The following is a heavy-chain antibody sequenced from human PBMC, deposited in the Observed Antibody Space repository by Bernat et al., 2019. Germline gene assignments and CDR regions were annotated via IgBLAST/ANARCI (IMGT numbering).Heavy chain of an antibody. CDR3: ERQMNSLIDGYLDL. V-gene: IGHV3-33*01. CDR1: GFTFSSYG. CDR2: IYHDASKK. J-gene: IGHJ2*01. Sequence: RLSCAASGFTFSSYGMHWVRQAPGKGLECVAVIYHDASKKYYSDFVKGRFTISRDDSKNTLYLQMNSLRPEDTAGYACERQMNSLIDGYLDLWGSGT. D-gene: IGHD2/OR15-2a*01.